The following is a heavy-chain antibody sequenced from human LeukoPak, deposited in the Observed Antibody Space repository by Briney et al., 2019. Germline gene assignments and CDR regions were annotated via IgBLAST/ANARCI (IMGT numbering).Heavy chain of an antibody. CDR1: GFSFGDYA. CDR3: ARVRSGSYYGVGGAFDI. CDR2: INWNGGST. J-gene: IGHJ3*02. Sequence: PGGSLRLSCAASGFSFGDYAMHWVRQAPGKGLEWVSGINWNGGSTGYADSVKGRFTISRDNAKNSLYLQMNSLRAEDTALYYCARVRSGSYYGVGGAFDIWGQGTMVTVSS. V-gene: IGHV3-20*04. D-gene: IGHD1-26*01.